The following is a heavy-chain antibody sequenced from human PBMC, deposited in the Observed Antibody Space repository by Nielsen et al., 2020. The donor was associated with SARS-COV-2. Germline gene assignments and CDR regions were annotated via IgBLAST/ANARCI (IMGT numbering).Heavy chain of an antibody. Sequence: GESLKISCAASGFTFSSYSMNWVRQAPGKGLEWVSSISSSSSYIYYADSVKGRFTISRDNAKNSLYLQMNSLRAEDTAVYYCARDHGSGWQGGYYYYGMDVWGQGTTVTVSS. V-gene: IGHV3-21*01. CDR2: ISSSSSYI. CDR1: GFTFSSYS. CDR3: ARDHGSGWQGGYYYYGMDV. D-gene: IGHD6-19*01. J-gene: IGHJ6*02.